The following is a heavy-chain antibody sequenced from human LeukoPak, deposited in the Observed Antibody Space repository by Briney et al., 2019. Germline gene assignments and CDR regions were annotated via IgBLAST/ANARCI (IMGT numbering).Heavy chain of an antibody. CDR1: GFTFSTYT. D-gene: IGHD2-21*02. V-gene: IGHV3-30*04. CDR2: ISNDGANI. J-gene: IGHJ4*02. Sequence: GGSLRLSCVASGFTFSTYTMHWVRQAPGKGLEWVAVISNDGANIGYRDPVRGRFTISRDNSKNTLYLQMNSLRAEDTAVYYCARDRYCGGDCYSYYFDYWGQGTLVTVSS. CDR3: ARDRYCGGDCYSYYFDY.